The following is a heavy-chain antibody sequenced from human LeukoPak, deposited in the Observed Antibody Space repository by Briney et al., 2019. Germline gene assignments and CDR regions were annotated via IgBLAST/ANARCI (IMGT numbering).Heavy chain of an antibody. CDR2: IYRGGST. D-gene: IGHD3-22*01. J-gene: IGHJ4*02. CDR3: ARLSANSSAYFFDY. CDR1: GFTVGSNY. V-gene: IGHV3-66*04. Sequence: HPGGSLRLSCAASGFTVGSNYMSWVRQAPGKGLEWVSIIYRGGSTNYADSVKGRFTISRDTSKNTLYLQMNSLRAEDTAVYYCARLSANSSAYFFDYWGQGTLVTVSS.